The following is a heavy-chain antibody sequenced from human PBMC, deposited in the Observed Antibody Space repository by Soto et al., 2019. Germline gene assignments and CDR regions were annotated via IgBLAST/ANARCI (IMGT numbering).Heavy chain of an antibody. V-gene: IGHV3-48*03. D-gene: IGHD2-8*02. CDR1: GFSFSNFE. J-gene: IGHJ4*02. CDR2: ISSSSSSI. Sequence: EVQLVQSGGGLVQPGGSLRLCCVASGFSFSNFEMNWVRQAPGKGLEWISYISSSSSSIYYADFVEGRFTVSRDNAESSLYLQMNSPRVEDTVTYYCAIASYCTAGSCYSDSWGQGNLVTVSS. CDR3: AIASYCTAGSCYSDS.